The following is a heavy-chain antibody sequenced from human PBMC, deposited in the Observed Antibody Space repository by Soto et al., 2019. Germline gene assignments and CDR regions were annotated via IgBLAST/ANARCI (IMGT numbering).Heavy chain of an antibody. CDR2: MNPNSGNT. D-gene: IGHD2-15*01. CDR1: GYTFTSYD. V-gene: IGHV1-8*01. CDR3: AIELVVVAATDAFDI. J-gene: IGHJ3*02. Sequence: GASVKVSCKASGYTFTSYDINWVRQATGQGLEWMGWMNPNSGNTGYAQKFQGRVTMTRNTSISTAYMELSSLRSEDTAVYYCAIELVVVAATDAFDIWGQGTMVTVSS.